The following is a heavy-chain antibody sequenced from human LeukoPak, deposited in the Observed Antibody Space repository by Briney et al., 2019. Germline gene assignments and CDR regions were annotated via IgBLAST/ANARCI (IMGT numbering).Heavy chain of an antibody. J-gene: IGHJ6*02. CDR1: GFTFSSYA. Sequence: GRSLRLSCAASGFTFSSYAMHWVRQAPGKGLEWVAAISYDGSNKYYADSVKGRFTISRDNSKKTLYLQMNSLRADDTAVYYCAGEAVMPVAPLKIGTSDRPLYEYYGLDVWGQGTTVTVS. V-gene: IGHV3-30*14. CDR2: ISYDGSNK. D-gene: IGHD1/OR15-1a*01. CDR3: AGEAVMPVAPLKIGTSDRPLYEYYGLDV.